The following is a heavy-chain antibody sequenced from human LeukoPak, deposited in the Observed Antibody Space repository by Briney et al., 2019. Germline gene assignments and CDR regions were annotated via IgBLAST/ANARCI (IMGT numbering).Heavy chain of an antibody. J-gene: IGHJ6*02. V-gene: IGHV3-11*01. D-gene: IGHD2-15*01. CDR3: ARENIVVVVAATRYYYYGMDV. Sequence: GGSLRLSCAASGFTFSDYYMSWIRQAPGKGLEWVSYISSSGSTIYYADSVKGRFTISRDNAKNSLYLQMNSLRAEDTAVYYCARENIVVVVAATRYYYYGMDVWGQGTTVTVSS. CDR1: GFTFSDYY. CDR2: ISSSGSTI.